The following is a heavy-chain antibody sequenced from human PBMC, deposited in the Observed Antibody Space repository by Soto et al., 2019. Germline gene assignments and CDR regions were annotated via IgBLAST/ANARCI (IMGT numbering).Heavy chain of an antibody. CDR3: VRATEACASASCYNF. Sequence: ASVKVSCKTSGYTFSTYILYWMRQAPGQRLEWMGWINVGKGNTKYSEKFQDRVTITRSTSISTAYMELSSLRSEDTAVYYCVRATEACASASCYNFWGQGTLVTVSS. J-gene: IGHJ4*02. CDR1: GYTFSTYI. CDR2: INVGKGNT. D-gene: IGHD2-2*02. V-gene: IGHV1-3*01.